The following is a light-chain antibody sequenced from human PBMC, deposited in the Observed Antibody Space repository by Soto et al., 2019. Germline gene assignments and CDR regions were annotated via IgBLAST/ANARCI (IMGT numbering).Light chain of an antibody. V-gene: IGKV1-5*01. CDR3: QQYNSYSWT. CDR1: QTISPW. CDR2: DAS. Sequence: DIQMTQSPSTLSGSVGDRVTITCRASQTISPWLAWYQQKPGKAPKLLIYDASILKSGVPSRFSGSGSGAEFTLTISGLQPDDFATYYCQQYNSYSWTFGQGTKVDIK. J-gene: IGKJ1*01.